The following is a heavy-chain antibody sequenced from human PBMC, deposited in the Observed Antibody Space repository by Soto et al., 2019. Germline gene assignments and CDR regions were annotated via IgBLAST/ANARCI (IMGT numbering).Heavy chain of an antibody. Sequence: QVQLVQSGTEVKKPGSSVKVSCKASGGTFSSYAISWVRQAPGQGLEWMGGIIPMFNTTNYAQRVQGRVTITADKSTRTAYMELNSLRSEDTAVYYGARDKEMATITELVYWGQGTLVTVSS. J-gene: IGHJ4*02. CDR2: IIPMFNTT. CDR1: GGTFSSYA. CDR3: ARDKEMATITELVY. V-gene: IGHV1-69*06. D-gene: IGHD5-12*01.